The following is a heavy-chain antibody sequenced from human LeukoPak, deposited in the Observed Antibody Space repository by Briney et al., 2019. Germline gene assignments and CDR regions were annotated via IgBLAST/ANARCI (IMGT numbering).Heavy chain of an antibody. CDR2: ISSTSNYI. J-gene: IGHJ4*02. D-gene: IGHD2-8*01. CDR1: GFTFSSFS. CDR3: ASRMVGSTPLYFNY. V-gene: IGHV3-21*01. Sequence: PGGSLRLSCAASGFTFSSFSMTWVRQAPGKGLECVSVISSTSNYIYYADSVRGRFTISRDNAKNSLYLQMNSLRAEDTAVYYCASRMVGSTPLYFNYWGQGALVTVSP.